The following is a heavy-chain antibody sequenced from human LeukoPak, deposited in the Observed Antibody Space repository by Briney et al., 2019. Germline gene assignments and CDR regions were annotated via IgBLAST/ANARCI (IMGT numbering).Heavy chain of an antibody. J-gene: IGHJ6*03. CDR3: ARGVRQREWIQLWLGYYYYMDV. CDR1: GYTFTSYG. D-gene: IGHD5-18*01. CDR2: ISAYNGNT. Sequence: ASVKVSCKASGYTFTSYGISWVRQAPGQGLEWMGWISAYNGNTNYAQKLQGRVTMTTDTSTSTAYMELRSLRSDDTAVYYCARGVRQREWIQLWLGYYYYMDVWGKGTTVTVSS. V-gene: IGHV1-18*01.